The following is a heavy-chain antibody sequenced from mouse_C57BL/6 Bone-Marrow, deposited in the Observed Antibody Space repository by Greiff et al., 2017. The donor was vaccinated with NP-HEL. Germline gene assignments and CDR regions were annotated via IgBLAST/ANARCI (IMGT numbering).Heavy chain of an antibody. J-gene: IGHJ2*01. Sequence: QVQLQQSGAELMKPGASVTLSCKATGYTFTGYWIEWVKQRPGHGLEWIGEILPGSGSTNYHEKFKGKATFTADTSSNTAYMQLSSLTTEDSAIYDCANYYYGRGYRGQGTTLTVSS. CDR3: ANYYYGRGY. V-gene: IGHV1-9*01. CDR2: ILPGSGST. CDR1: GYTFTGYW. D-gene: IGHD1-1*01.